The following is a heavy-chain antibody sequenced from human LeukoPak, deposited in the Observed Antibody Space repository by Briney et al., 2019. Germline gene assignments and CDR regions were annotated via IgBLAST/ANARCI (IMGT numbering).Heavy chain of an antibody. Sequence: PSETVSLTCAVSGGSNSSSNWWSWVRQPPGKGLEWIGEIYHSGSTNYNPSLKSRVTISVDKSKNQFSLNLSSVTAADTAVYYCARRTTIFGVVTDFDYWGQGTLVTVSS. D-gene: IGHD3-3*01. CDR3: ARRTTIFGVVTDFDY. V-gene: IGHV4-4*02. CDR2: IYHSGST. J-gene: IGHJ4*02. CDR1: GGSNSSSNW.